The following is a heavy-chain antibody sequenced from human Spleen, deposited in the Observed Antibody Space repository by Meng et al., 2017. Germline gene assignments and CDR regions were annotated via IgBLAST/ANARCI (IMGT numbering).Heavy chain of an antibody. J-gene: IGHJ4*02. CDR3: ARVGFGELFFDY. Sequence: GGSLRLPCAASGFTFSSYWMHWVRQAPGKGLVWVSRINSDGSSTSYADSMKGRSTISRDNAKNTLYLQMNSLRAEDTAVYYCARVGFGELFFDYWGQGTLVTVSS. D-gene: IGHD3-10*01. V-gene: IGHV3-74*01. CDR1: GFTFSSYW. CDR2: INSDGSST.